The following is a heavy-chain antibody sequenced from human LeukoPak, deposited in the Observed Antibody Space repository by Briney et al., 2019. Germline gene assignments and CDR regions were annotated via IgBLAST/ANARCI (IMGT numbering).Heavy chain of an antibody. Sequence: GGSLRLSCASSGFTFDYYAMHWVRQAPGKGLEWVSGISWNSGSIGYADSVKGRFTISRDNAKNSLYLQMNSLRAEDTALYYCAKAGGPYGMDVWGQGTTVTVSS. J-gene: IGHJ6*02. CDR1: GFTFDYYA. CDR2: ISWNSGSI. V-gene: IGHV3-9*01. CDR3: AKAGGPYGMDV. D-gene: IGHD1-26*01.